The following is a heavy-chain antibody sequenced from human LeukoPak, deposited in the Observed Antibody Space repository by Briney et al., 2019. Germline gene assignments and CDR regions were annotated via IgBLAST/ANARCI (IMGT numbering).Heavy chain of an antibody. D-gene: IGHD3-3*01. Sequence: QPGGSLRLSCADSGFTFNTYWMHWVRQAPGKGLVWVSHINTDGSDTSYADSVKGRFTISRDNAKNTLYLQMNSLRAEDTAMYYCARGWDFWSGYYDVYWGQGTLVSVSS. CDR2: INTDGSDT. J-gene: IGHJ4*02. CDR3: ARGWDFWSGYYDVY. CDR1: GFTFNTYW. V-gene: IGHV3-74*01.